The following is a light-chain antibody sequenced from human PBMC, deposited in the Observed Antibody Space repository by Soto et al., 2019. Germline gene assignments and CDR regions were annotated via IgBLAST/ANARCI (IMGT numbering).Light chain of an antibody. CDR2: EVF. J-gene: IGLJ2*01. CDR1: SSDVGSYNL. V-gene: IGLV2-23*02. Sequence: QSVLTQPASVSGSPGQSITISCTGPSSDVGSYNLLSWYQQYPGKAPKLIIFEVFKRPSGVSHLFCGSKSANAASLTISVLPAEEEANYYCCSYAGRATYVFGGGTKLTVL. CDR3: CSYAGRATYV.